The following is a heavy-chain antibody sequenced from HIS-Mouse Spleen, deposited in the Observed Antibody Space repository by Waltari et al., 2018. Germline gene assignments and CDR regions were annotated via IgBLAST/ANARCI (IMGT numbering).Heavy chain of an antibody. CDR3: VRVYSSSWRGFDY. CDR2: LNHKRGGT. Sequence: QVQLVQSGAEVKKPGASVKVSCKASGYTFTGYYMHWGRQAPGQGLEWMRWLNHKRGGTNYAQKFQGRVTMTRDTSISTAYMELSRLSSDDTALYYCVRVYSSSWRGFDYWGQGTLVTVSS. D-gene: IGHD6-6*01. CDR1: GYTFTGYY. J-gene: IGHJ4*02. V-gene: IGHV1-2*02.